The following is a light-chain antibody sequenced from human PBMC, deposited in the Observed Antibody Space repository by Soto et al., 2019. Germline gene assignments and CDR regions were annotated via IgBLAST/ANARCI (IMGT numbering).Light chain of an antibody. CDR2: EVS. Sequence: QSALTQPPSASGSPGQSVTISCTGTSSEVGAYNYVSWYQQHPGKAPKLMIYEVSKRPSGVPDRFSGSKSGNTASLTVSGLQAEDEADYYCSSYAGSNNLIFGGGTQLTVL. V-gene: IGLV2-8*01. CDR1: SSEVGAYNY. J-gene: IGLJ2*01. CDR3: SSYAGSNNLI.